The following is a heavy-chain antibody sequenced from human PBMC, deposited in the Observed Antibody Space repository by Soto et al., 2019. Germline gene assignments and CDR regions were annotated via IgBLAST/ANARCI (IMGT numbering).Heavy chain of an antibody. V-gene: IGHV1-2*04. J-gene: IGHJ4*02. CDR1: GYTFTGYY. CDR3: ARANFGRKEYYDFWSGYQWDYYFDY. CDR2: INPNSGGT. Sequence: QVQLVQSGAEVKKPGASVKVSCKASGYTFTGYYMHWVRQAPGQGLEWMGWINPNSGGTNYAQKFQGWVTMTRDTSISTAYMELSRRRSDDTAVYDCARANFGRKEYYDFWSGYQWDYYFDYWGQGTLVTVSS. D-gene: IGHD3-3*01.